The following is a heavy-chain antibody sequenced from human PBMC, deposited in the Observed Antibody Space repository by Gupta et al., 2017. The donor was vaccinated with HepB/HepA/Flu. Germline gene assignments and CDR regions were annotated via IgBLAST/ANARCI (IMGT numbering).Heavy chain of an antibody. CDR3: ARANQDNRSPGGY. J-gene: IGHJ4*02. Sequence: QVQLVQSGAEVKKPGASVKVSCKASGYTFIDYYIHWVRQAPGQGLEWMGWINPDTGDTHYSQKFQGRVTMPRDTSIKTAYMELSRLTSDDTAVYYCARANQDNRSPGGYWGQGILITVSS. D-gene: IGHD2-15*01. CDR2: INPDTGDT. CDR1: GYTFIDYY. V-gene: IGHV1-2*02.